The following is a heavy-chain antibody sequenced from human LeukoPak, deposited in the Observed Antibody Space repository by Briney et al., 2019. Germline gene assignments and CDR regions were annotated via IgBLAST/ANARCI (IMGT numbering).Heavy chain of an antibody. CDR2: IYYSGST. V-gene: IGHV4-59*01. D-gene: IGHD6-13*01. J-gene: IGHJ5*02. CDR1: GGSISSYY. CDR3: AIYSSSWYAVFDP. Sequence: SETLSLTCTVSGGSISSYYWSWIRQPPGKGLEWIGYIYYSGSTNYNPSLKSRVTISVDTSKNQFSLKLSFVTAADTAVYYCAIYSSSWYAVFDPWGQGTLVTVSS.